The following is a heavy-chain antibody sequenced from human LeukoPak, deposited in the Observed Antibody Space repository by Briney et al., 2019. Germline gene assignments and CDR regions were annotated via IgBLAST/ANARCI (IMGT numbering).Heavy chain of an antibody. CDR1: GFTFSTYS. CDR2: ISSSSSYI. V-gene: IGHV3-21*01. CDR3: ARGTYMSPNWFDP. D-gene: IGHD2-2*02. J-gene: IGHJ5*02. Sequence: GGSLRLSCAASGFTFSTYSMNWVRQAPGKGLEWVSSISSSSSYIYYADSVKGRFTISRDNARNSLYLQMSSLRAEDTAVYYCARGTYMSPNWFDPWGRGTLVTVSS.